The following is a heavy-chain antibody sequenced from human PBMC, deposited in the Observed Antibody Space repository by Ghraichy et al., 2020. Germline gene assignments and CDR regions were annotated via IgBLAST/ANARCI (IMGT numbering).Heavy chain of an antibody. J-gene: IGHJ3*02. V-gene: IGHV3-48*01. CDR3: ARPLTGVAFDI. D-gene: IGHD1-20*01. CDR2: ISSGSITM. Sequence: SCAASGFTFSTYSMNWVRQAPGKGLEWVSYISSGSITMYYADSVKGRFTISRDNAKNSLFLQMNNLRVEDTAVYYCARPLTGVAFDIWGQGTMVTVSS. CDR1: GFTFSTYS.